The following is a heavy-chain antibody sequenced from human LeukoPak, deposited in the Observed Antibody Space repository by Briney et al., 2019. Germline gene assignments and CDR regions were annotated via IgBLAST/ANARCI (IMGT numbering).Heavy chain of an antibody. CDR1: GDTFIPYS. Sequence: EASVKVSCKASGDTFIPYSFSWVRQAPGDGLEWIGRIIPSLDVAKYAQKFQGRVTLSADRDTATTYMKVTSLRSEDTAMYYCARDHCSPGTCLGGYWGQGTLVTVSS. J-gene: IGHJ4*02. CDR3: ARDHCSPGTCLGGY. V-gene: IGHV1-69*04. D-gene: IGHD2-15*01. CDR2: IIPSLDVA.